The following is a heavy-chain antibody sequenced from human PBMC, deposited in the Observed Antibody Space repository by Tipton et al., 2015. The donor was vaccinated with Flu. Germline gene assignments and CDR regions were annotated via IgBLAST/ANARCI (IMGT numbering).Heavy chain of an antibody. V-gene: IGHV4-4*07. CDR1: GGSINSYY. J-gene: IGHJ5*02. CDR3: ARSSTAGGPLRP. CDR2: IYSSGST. Sequence: TLSLTCTVSGGSINSYYWSWIRQSAGKGLEWIGRIYSSGSTNYNPSLKSRVTMSVDTTKNQFSLKLSSVTAADTAVYYCARSSTAGGPLRPWGQGTLVTVSS. D-gene: IGHD2/OR15-2a*01.